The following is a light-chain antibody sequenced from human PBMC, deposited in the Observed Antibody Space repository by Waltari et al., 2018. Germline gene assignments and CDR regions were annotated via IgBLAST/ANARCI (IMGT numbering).Light chain of an antibody. CDR1: RSNIGSNT. CDR2: SNN. J-gene: IGLJ2*01. Sequence: QSVLTQPPSASGTPGQGVTISCSGSRSNIGSNTVNWYQPLPGTAPKVLIQSNNQRPSGVPDRFSGSKSGTSASLAVSGLQSEDEGDYYCATWDDSLNGVVFGGGTKLTVL. CDR3: ATWDDSLNGVV. V-gene: IGLV1-44*01.